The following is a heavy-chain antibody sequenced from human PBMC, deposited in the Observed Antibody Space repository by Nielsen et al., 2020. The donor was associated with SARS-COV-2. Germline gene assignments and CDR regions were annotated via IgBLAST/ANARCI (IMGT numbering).Heavy chain of an antibody. CDR3: ARDQAGTWATYFDY. J-gene: IGHJ4*02. CDR1: GFTFSSYW. V-gene: IGHV3-7*03. CDR2: IKQDGSEK. D-gene: IGHD6-19*01. Sequence: GESLKISCAASGFTFSSYWMSWVRQAPGKGLEWVANIKQDGSEKYYEDSVKGRFTISRDNAKNSLYLQMNSLRAENTAVYYCARDQAGTWATYFDYWGQGTLVTVSS.